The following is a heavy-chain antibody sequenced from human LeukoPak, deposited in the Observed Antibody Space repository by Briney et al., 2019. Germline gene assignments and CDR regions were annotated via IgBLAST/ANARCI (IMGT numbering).Heavy chain of an antibody. V-gene: IGHV3-74*01. CDR2: INSDGSST. D-gene: IGHD3-3*01. CDR3: ARAKGITIFGVVIPDY. J-gene: IGHJ4*02. CDR1: GSTFSTYW. Sequence: GGSLRLSCAASGSTFSTYWMHWVRQAPGKGLVWVSRINSDGSSTSYADSVKGRFTISRDNAKNTLYLQMSSLRAEDTAVYYCARAKGITIFGVVIPDYWGQGTLVTVSS.